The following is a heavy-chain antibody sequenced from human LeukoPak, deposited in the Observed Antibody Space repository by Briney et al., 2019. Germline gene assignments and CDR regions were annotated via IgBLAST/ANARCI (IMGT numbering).Heavy chain of an antibody. Sequence: PSETLSLTCTVSGYSISSGYFWGWIRQPPGKGLEWIGSFYHSGITYYNPSLKSRVTISVEMSKNQFSLKLSSVTAADTAVYYCARGPPYAPGVLDVWGKGTTVTISS. J-gene: IGHJ6*04. D-gene: IGHD7-27*01. CDR3: ARGPPYAPGVLDV. CDR1: GYSISSGYF. CDR2: FYHSGIT. V-gene: IGHV4-38-2*02.